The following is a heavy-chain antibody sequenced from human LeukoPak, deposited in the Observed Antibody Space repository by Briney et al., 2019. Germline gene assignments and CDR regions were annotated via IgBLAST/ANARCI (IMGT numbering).Heavy chain of an antibody. Sequence: GGSLRLSCAASGFTFSSYGIHWVRQAPGKGLEWVAVISYDGSKYYADSVKGRFTISRDNSKNTLYLQMNSLRAEDTAVYYCARGLDTAMVFDYWGQGTLVTVSS. D-gene: IGHD5-18*01. CDR3: ARGLDTAMVFDY. CDR2: ISYDGSK. CDR1: GFTFSSYG. J-gene: IGHJ4*02. V-gene: IGHV3-30*03.